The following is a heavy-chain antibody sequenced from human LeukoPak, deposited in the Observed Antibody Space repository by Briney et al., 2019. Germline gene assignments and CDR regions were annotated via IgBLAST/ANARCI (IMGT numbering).Heavy chain of an antibody. CDR2: IYYSGST. D-gene: IGHD6-25*01. V-gene: IGHV4-59*11. CDR3: ARDYAAGYSRGYEHYYYYMDV. J-gene: IGHJ6*03. Sequence: TSETLSLTCTVSGGSISSHYWSWIRQPPGKGLEWIGYIYYSGSTNYNPSLKSRVTTSVDTSKNQFSLKLGSVTAADTAVYFCARDYAAGYSRGYEHYYYYMDVWGKGTTVTVSS. CDR1: GGSISSHY.